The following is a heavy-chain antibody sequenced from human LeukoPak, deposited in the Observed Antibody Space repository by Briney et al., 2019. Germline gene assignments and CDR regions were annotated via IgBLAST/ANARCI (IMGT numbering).Heavy chain of an antibody. CDR2: INSDGSST. J-gene: IGHJ4*02. D-gene: IGHD5-12*01. V-gene: IGHV3-74*01. CDR3: ARDRGYPRRFDF. Sequence: PGGSLRLFCAASGFTFSSYWMHWVRQAPGKGLVWVSRINSDGSSTNYADSVEGRFTISRDNAKNTLYLQMNSLRAEDTAVYYCARDRGYPRRFDFWGQGALVTVSS. CDR1: GFTFSSYW.